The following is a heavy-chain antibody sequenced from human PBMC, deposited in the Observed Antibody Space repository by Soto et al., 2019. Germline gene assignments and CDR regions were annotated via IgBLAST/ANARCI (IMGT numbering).Heavy chain of an antibody. Sequence: QVQLVESGGGVVQPGRSLRLSCAASGFTFSSYGMHWVRQAPGKGLEWVAVISYDGSNKYYADSVKGRFTISRDNSKNTLYLQMNSLSAEDTAVYYCAKDRYGSGSYLRFFDYWGQGTLVTVSS. V-gene: IGHV3-30*18. J-gene: IGHJ4*02. CDR3: AKDRYGSGSYLRFFDY. CDR1: GFTFSSYG. CDR2: ISYDGSNK. D-gene: IGHD3-10*01.